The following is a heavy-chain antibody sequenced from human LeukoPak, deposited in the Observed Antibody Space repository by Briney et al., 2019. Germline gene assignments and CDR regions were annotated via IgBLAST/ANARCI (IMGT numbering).Heavy chain of an antibody. V-gene: IGHV4-38-2*02. CDR3: ARLGGSFDY. J-gene: IGHJ4*02. CDR2: IYHSGST. Sequence: SETLSLTCTVSGYSINSGYYWGWIRQPPGKGLEWIGSIYHSGSTYYNPSLKSRVTISVDTSKNQFSLKLSSVTAADTAVYYCARLGGSFDYWGQGTLVTVSS. CDR1: GYSINSGYY. D-gene: IGHD3-16*01.